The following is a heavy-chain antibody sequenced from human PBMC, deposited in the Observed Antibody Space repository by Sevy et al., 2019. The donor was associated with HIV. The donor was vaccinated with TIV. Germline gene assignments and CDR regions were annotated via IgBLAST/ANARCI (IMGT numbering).Heavy chain of an antibody. CDR1: GFTFSSYT. Sequence: GGSLRLSCEASGFTFSSYTMSWVRQAPGKGLEWVSTISNSGGNTYYSDPVRGRFTISRDNSKNKLYLQMNSLRPEGTGLYYCVKDVWDVWGQGTTVTVSS. J-gene: IGHJ6*02. V-gene: IGHV3-23*01. CDR2: ISNSGGNT. CDR3: VKDVWDV.